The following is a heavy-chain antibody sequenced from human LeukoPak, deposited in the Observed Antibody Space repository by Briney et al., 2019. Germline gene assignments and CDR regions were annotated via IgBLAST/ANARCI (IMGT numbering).Heavy chain of an antibody. CDR2: IKQDGSEK. CDR3: ALPGRITGTGYYYYGMDV. J-gene: IGHJ6*02. CDR1: GFTFSNAW. D-gene: IGHD1-20*01. Sequence: GGSLRLSCTASGFTFSNAWMSWVRQAPGKGLEWVANIKQDGSEKYYVDSVKGRFTISRDNAKNSLYLQMNSLRAEDTAVYYCALPGRITGTGYYYYGMDVWGQGTTVTVSS. V-gene: IGHV3-7*03.